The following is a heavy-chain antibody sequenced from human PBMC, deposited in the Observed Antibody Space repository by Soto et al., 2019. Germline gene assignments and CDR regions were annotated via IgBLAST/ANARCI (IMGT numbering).Heavy chain of an antibody. D-gene: IGHD1-26*01. J-gene: IGHJ4*02. CDR1: GGSISSGDYY. CDR2: IYYSGST. V-gene: IGHV4-30-4*01. Sequence: SETLSLTCPVSGGSISSGDYYWSWIRQPPGKGLEWIGYIYYSGSTYYNPSLKSRVTISVDTSKNQFSLKLSSVTAADTAVYYCARRWGPTFDFWGQGTLVTVSS. CDR3: ARRWGPTFDF.